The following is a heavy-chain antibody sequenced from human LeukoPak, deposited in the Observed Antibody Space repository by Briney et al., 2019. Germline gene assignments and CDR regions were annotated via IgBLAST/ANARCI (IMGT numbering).Heavy chain of an antibody. V-gene: IGHV4-4*07. CDR3: ARGSTWYSAFDI. CDR1: GGSISSYY. CDR2: IYTSGTT. J-gene: IGHJ3*02. D-gene: IGHD6-13*01. Sequence: SETLSLTCTVSGGSISSYYWSWIRQPAGKGLEWIGRIYTSGTTNYNPFLKSRVTMSVDTSKNQFSLKLSSVTAADTAVYYCARGSTWYSAFDIWGQGTMVTVSS.